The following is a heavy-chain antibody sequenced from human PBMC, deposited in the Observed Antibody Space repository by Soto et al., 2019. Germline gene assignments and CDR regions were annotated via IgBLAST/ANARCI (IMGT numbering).Heavy chain of an antibody. D-gene: IGHD6-25*01. V-gene: IGHV3-23*01. J-gene: IGHJ3*02. CDR1: GFTFSSHA. CDR2: ISGSGSST. Sequence: EVQLLESGGALVQPGGSLRLSCAASGFTFSSHAMSWVRQAPGKGLERVSSISGSGSSTYYAGSVKGRFIVSRDNSKNMLYLQMNSPRVEDTAVYYCAKSPATELTSLVSLDIWGQGTMVPVSS. CDR3: AKSPATELTSLVSLDI.